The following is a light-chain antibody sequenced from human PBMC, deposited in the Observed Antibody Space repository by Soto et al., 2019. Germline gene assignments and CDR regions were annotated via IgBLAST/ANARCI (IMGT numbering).Light chain of an antibody. J-gene: IGLJ1*01. CDR1: SSDVGGYNY. Sequence: QSALTQPASVSGSPGQSITISCTGTSSDVGGYNYVSWYQQHPGKAPKLMIYEVSNRPSGVSNRFSGSKSGNTASLTISGRQAEDEADYYCISYTSFSSRVFGTGTKLTVL. CDR2: EVS. V-gene: IGLV2-14*01. CDR3: ISYTSFSSRV.